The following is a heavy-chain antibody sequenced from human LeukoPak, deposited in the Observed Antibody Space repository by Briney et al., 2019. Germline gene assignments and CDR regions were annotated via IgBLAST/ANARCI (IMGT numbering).Heavy chain of an antibody. Sequence: GGSLRLSCAASGFTFNSYEMIWVRQAPGKGLEWVSYISSSGSPVFYADSVKGRFTISRDNAKNSLYLQMNSLRAEDTAVYYCARAGTYVVRGVDGNMDVWGKGTTVTASS. CDR1: GFTFNSYE. V-gene: IGHV3-48*03. CDR3: ARAGTYVVRGVDGNMDV. D-gene: IGHD3-10*01. CDR2: ISSSGSPV. J-gene: IGHJ6*03.